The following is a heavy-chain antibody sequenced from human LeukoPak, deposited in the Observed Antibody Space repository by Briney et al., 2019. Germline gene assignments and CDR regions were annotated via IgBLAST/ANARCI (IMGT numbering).Heavy chain of an antibody. J-gene: IGHJ5*02. CDR2: IYYSGST. D-gene: IGHD2-2*01. CDR3: ARHEGSIVVVPAARTYVSRFNNWFDP. CDR1: GFTFSSYG. V-gene: IGHV4-39*01. Sequence: GSLRLSCAASGFTFSSYGMECVRQPPGKGLEWIGSIYYSGSTYYNPSLKSRVTISVDTSKNQFSLKLSSVTAADTAVYYCARHEGSIVVVPAARTYVSRFNNWFDPWGQGTLVTVSS.